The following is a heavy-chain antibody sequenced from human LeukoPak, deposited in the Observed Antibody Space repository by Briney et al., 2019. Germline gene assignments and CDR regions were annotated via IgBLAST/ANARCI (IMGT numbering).Heavy chain of an antibody. CDR2: TSGDGITT. CDR1: GFTFHNYA. Sequence: QPGGSLRLSCAASGFTFHNYAIHWVRQAPGKGLEWVSLTSGDGITTYFADSVKGRFTISRDNSKSSLFLQVNSLRAEDTALYYCARDHVYGGADYWGQGTLVTVSS. J-gene: IGHJ4*02. D-gene: IGHD5/OR15-5a*01. CDR3: ARDHVYGGADY. V-gene: IGHV3-43*02.